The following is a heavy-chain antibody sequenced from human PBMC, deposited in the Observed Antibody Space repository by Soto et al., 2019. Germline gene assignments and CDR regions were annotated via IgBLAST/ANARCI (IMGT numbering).Heavy chain of an antibody. CDR2: IYYSGST. V-gene: IGHV4-39*01. J-gene: IGHJ5*02. Sequence: ASETLSLTCTVSGGSISSSSYYWGWIRQPPGKGLEWIGSIYYSGSTYYNPSLKSRVTISVDTSKNQFSLKLSSVTAADTAVYYCARKSGSYAGENNWFDPWGQGTLVTVSS. CDR1: GGSISSSSYY. D-gene: IGHD1-26*01. CDR3: ARKSGSYAGENNWFDP.